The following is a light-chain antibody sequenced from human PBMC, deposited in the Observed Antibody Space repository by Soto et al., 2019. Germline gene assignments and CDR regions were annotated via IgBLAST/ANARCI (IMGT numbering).Light chain of an antibody. CDR2: GAS. J-gene: IGKJ1*01. CDR1: QSVSSK. V-gene: IGKV3-20*01. Sequence: MTQSPATLSLSPWESATLSCRASQSVSSKLAWYQQKPGQAPRLLVYGASTRATGIPGRFSGSGSGTDFTLTINRLEPEDFVIYYCQQYGSSPWTVGQGTKVE. CDR3: QQYGSSPWT.